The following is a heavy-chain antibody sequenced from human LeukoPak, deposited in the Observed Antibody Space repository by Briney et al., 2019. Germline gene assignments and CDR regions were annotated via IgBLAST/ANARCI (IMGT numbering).Heavy chain of an antibody. J-gene: IGHJ4*02. Sequence: GESLKISCNGSGYXFTSYCIGWVRQMPGKGLEWMGIIFPGDSDTRYSPSFQGQVTISADKSISTAYLQWSSLKASDTAMYYCATYDYGSGRYMFDYWGQGTLVTVSS. D-gene: IGHD3-10*01. CDR1: GYXFTSYC. CDR2: IFPGDSDT. V-gene: IGHV5-51*01. CDR3: ATYDYGSGRYMFDY.